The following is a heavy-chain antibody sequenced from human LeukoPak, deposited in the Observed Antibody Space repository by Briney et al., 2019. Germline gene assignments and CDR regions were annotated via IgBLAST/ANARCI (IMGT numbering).Heavy chain of an antibody. CDR2: IEQDGSEK. J-gene: IGHJ6*02. CDR1: GFTFSSYW. V-gene: IGHV3-7*01. CDR3: ATERRPSYYYYGRDV. Sequence: GGSLRLSCAASGFTFSSYWMSWVRQAPGKGLEWVANIEQDGSEKYYVDSVKGRFTISRDNAKNSLYLQMNSLRAEDTAVYYGATERRPSYYYYGRDVWGQGTTVTVSS.